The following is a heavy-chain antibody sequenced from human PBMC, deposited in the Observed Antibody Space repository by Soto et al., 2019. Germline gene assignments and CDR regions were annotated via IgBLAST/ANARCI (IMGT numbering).Heavy chain of an antibody. Sequence: ASVKVSCKASGYTFTSYAMHWVRQAPGQRLEWMGWINAGNGNTKYAQKIQGRVTMTTDTSTSTAYMELSSLRSDDTAVYYCARGITGTTAFDYWGQGTLVTVSS. J-gene: IGHJ4*02. CDR1: GYTFTSYA. V-gene: IGHV1-3*01. CDR2: INAGNGNT. D-gene: IGHD1-20*01. CDR3: ARGITGTTAFDY.